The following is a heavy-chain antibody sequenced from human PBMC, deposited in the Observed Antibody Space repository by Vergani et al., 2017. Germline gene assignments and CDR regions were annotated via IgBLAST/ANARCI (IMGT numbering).Heavy chain of an antibody. Sequence: EVQLVESGGGLVQPGGSLRLSCAASGFTFSSYWMSWVRQAPGKGLEWVANIKQDGSEKYYVDSVKGRFTISRDNAKNSLYLQMNSLRAEDTAVYYGARGLRYDFWSGYWGPYYYYGMDVWGQGTTVTVSS. CDR3: ARGLRYDFWSGYWGPYYYYGMDV. CDR2: IKQDGSEK. J-gene: IGHJ6*02. V-gene: IGHV3-7*01. D-gene: IGHD3-3*01. CDR1: GFTFSSYW.